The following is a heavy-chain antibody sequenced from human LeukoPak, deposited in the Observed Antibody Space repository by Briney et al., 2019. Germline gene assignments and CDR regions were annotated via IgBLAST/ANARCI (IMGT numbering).Heavy chain of an antibody. Sequence: SETLSLTCTVSGYSISSGYYWGWIRQPPGNGLGWIGSIYHSGSTFYNPSLKSRVTISVDTSKNQFSLKLSSVTAADTAVYYCARDHIAAAGKGYWGQGTLVTVSS. CDR2: IYHSGST. V-gene: IGHV4-38-2*02. D-gene: IGHD6-13*01. CDR1: GYSISSGYY. CDR3: ARDHIAAAGKGY. J-gene: IGHJ4*02.